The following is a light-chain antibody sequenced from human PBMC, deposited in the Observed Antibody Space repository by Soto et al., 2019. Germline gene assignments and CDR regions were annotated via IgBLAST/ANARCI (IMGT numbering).Light chain of an antibody. CDR2: GAS. Sequence: EIVLTQCPGTLSLSAGERATLSCRASQTISSTFFAWYQQKPGQPHRLLINGASSTASGIPDRFSGSGSGTDFTLHISRLEPEDFAVYYCQQYGTSPRTFGQGTKVDIK. CDR3: QQYGTSPRT. V-gene: IGKV3-20*01. CDR1: QTISSTF. J-gene: IGKJ1*01.